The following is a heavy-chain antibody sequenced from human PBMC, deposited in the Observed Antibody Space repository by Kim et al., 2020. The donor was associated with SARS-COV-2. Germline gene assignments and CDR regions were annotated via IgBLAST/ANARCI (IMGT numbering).Heavy chain of an antibody. CDR1: GFTFSSYS. J-gene: IGHJ6*01. V-gene: IGHV3-48*02. Sequence: GGSLRLSCAASGFTFSSYSMNWVRQAPGQGLEWVSYISSSSSTIYYANSVMDRLTTSRENATNTLYLQMNSLRDEDTAGYYCAGLFWSLRFGYYYGLYV. CDR2: ISSSSSTI. D-gene: IGHD2-21*01. CDR3: AGLFWSLRFGYYYGLYV.